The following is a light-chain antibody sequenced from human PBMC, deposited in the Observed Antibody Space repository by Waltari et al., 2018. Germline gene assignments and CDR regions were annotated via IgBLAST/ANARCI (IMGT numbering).Light chain of an antibody. CDR3: QNHERLPAT. Sequence: EIVLTQSPGTLSLSPGERAPLSCRASQSVSKYLAWYQQRPGQAPRLLIYAASTRATGIPDRFSGSGSVTAFSLTISRLEPEDFAVYYCQNHERLPATFGQGTKVEIK. J-gene: IGKJ1*01. V-gene: IGKV3-20*01. CDR1: QSVSKY. CDR2: AAS.